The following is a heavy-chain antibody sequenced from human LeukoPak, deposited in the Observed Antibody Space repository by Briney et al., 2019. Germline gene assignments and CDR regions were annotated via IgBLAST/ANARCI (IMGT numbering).Heavy chain of an antibody. Sequence: GGSLRLSCAASGFTFSSYWMHWVRQAPGKGLVWVSRINSDGSSTSYADSVKGRFTISRDNAKNTLYLQMNSLRAEDTAVYYCARDYDYYDSSGYPYYYGMDVWGQGTRSPSP. CDR1: GFTFSSYW. V-gene: IGHV3-74*01. CDR3: ARDYDYYDSSGYPYYYGMDV. J-gene: IGHJ6*02. CDR2: INSDGSST. D-gene: IGHD3-22*01.